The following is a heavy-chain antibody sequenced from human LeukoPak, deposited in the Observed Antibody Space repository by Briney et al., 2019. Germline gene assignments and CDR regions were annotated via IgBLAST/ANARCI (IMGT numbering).Heavy chain of an antibody. CDR1: GGSISSYY. V-gene: IGHV4-59*01. CDR2: IYYSGST. CDR3: ASTNYDILTGSYSMKGSGAFDI. D-gene: IGHD3-9*01. Sequence: SETLSLTCTVSGGSISSYYWSWIRQPPGKGLEWIGYIYYSGSTNYNPSLKSRVTISVDTSKNQFSLKLSSVTAADTAVYYCASTNYDILTGSYSMKGSGAFDIWGQGTMVTVSS. J-gene: IGHJ3*02.